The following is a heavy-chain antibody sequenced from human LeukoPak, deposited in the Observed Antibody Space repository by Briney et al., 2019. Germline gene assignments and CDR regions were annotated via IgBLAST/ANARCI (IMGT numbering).Heavy chain of an antibody. D-gene: IGHD6-13*01. J-gene: IGHJ5*02. CDR1: GGSFSGYY. CDR2: INHSGST. V-gene: IGHV4-34*01. Sequence: PSETLSLTCAVYGGSFSGYYWSWIPQPPGKGPEWIGEINHSGSTNYNPSLKSRVTISVDTSKNQFSLKLSSVTAADTAVYYCATRGGDSSSWYWFDPWGQGTLVTVSS. CDR3: ATRGGDSSSWYWFDP.